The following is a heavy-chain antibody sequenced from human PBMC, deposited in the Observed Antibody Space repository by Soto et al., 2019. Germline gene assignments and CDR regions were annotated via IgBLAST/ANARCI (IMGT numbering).Heavy chain of an antibody. D-gene: IGHD3-22*01. CDR2: ISSSSSTI. V-gene: IGHV3-48*01. CDR1: GFTFSSYS. J-gene: IGHJ4*02. CDR3: ARGLYYYDSSRYY. Sequence: PGGSLRLSCAASGFTFSSYSMNWVRQAPGKGLEWVSYISSSSSTIYYADSVKGRFTISRDNAKNSLYLQMNSLRAEDTAVYYCARGLYYYDSSRYYWGQGTLVTVSS.